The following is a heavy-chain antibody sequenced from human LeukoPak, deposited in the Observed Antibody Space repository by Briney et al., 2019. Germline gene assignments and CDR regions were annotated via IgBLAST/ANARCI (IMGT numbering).Heavy chain of an antibody. Sequence: PGGSLRLSCAASGFTFSSYAMSWVRQAPGKGLEWVSYISSSSAYIYYADSVKGRFTISRDSAKNSLFLQMNSLRAEDTALYYCAKDISYGYSYGPVSDTFDIWGQGTMVTVSS. V-gene: IGHV3-21*04. CDR3: AKDISYGYSYGPVSDTFDI. J-gene: IGHJ3*02. CDR2: ISSSSAYI. D-gene: IGHD5-18*01. CDR1: GFTFSSYA.